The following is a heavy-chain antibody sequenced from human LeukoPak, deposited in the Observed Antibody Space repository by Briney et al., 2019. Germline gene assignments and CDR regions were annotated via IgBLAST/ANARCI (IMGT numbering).Heavy chain of an antibody. J-gene: IGHJ4*02. D-gene: IGHD2-21*02. CDR3: ARAATAGTVDY. CDR1: GFTFSNYW. CDR2: IKQDGSGE. Sequence: GGSLRLSCAASGFTFSNYWMSWVRQTPGKGLEWVANIKQDGSGEYYVDSVKGRFSISRDNAKNSLFLQMNSLTAEDTAVYYCARAATAGTVDYWGQGTLVTVSS. V-gene: IGHV3-7*01.